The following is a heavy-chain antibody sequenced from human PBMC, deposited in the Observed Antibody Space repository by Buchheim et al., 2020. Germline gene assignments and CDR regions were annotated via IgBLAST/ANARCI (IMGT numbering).Heavy chain of an antibody. CDR3: ARDSSSSLDY. CDR1: GFTFSSYA. J-gene: IGHJ4*02. V-gene: IGHV3-30*04. CDR2: ISYDGSNK. Sequence: QVQLVESGGGVVQPGRSLRLSCAASGFTFSSYAMHWVRQAPGKGLEWVAVISYDGSNKYYADSVKGRFTXSRDNSKKPRYLQMNSLRAEDTAVYYCARDSSSSLDYWGQGTL.